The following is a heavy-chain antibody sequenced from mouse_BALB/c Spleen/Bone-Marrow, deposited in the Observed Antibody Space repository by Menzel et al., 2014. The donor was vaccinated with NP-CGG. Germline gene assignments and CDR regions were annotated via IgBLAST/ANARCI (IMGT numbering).Heavy chain of an antibody. Sequence: EVQLAESGAELVKPGASVKLSCTASGFNIKDTYMHWVKQRPEQGLEWIGRIDPANGNTKYDPKFQGKATITADTSSNTAYLQLSSLTSEDTAVYYCANYYYGSSLFAYWGQGTLVTVSA. CDR1: GFNIKDTY. V-gene: IGHV14-3*02. J-gene: IGHJ3*01. CDR2: IDPANGNT. D-gene: IGHD1-1*01. CDR3: ANYYYGSSLFAY.